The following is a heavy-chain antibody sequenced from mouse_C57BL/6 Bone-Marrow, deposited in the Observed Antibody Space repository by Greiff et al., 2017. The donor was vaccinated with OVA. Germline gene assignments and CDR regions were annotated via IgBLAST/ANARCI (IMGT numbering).Heavy chain of an antibody. V-gene: IGHV3-6*01. CDR2: ISYDGSN. D-gene: IGHD1-1*01. CDR1: GYSITSGYY. Sequence: EVQRVESGPGLVKPSQSLSLTCSVTGYSITSGYYWNWIRQFPGNKLEWMGYISYDGSNNYNPSLKNRISITRDTSKNQFFLKLNSVTTEDTATYYCARGGTTVVVDYWGQGTTLTVSS. J-gene: IGHJ2*01. CDR3: ARGGTTVVVDY.